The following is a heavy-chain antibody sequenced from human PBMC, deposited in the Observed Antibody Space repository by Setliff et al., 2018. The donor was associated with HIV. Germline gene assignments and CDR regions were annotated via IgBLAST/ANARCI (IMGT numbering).Heavy chain of an antibody. V-gene: IGHV3-33*01. CDR1: GFTFSVYG. Sequence: GGSLRLSCAASGFTFSVYGMHWVRQAPGKGLEWVAVVWYDGGKKYYADSVKGRFTISRDDSKNTLYLQMNSLRAEDTAVYYCARDIPPEYPGFDLWGQGTVVTVSS. D-gene: IGHD6-6*01. CDR2: VWYDGGKK. J-gene: IGHJ3*01. CDR3: ARDIPPEYPGFDL.